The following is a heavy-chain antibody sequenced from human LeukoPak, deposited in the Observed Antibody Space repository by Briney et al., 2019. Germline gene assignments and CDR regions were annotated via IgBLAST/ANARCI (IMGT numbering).Heavy chain of an antibody. Sequence: PGGSLRLSCAASGFTFSSYAMSWVRQAPGKGLEWVSAISGSATTYYADSVRGRFIISRDNSKNTLYLQMNSLRAEDTAVYYCAKGYYDSSGYSHAEYFQHWGQGTLVTVSS. V-gene: IGHV3-23*01. D-gene: IGHD3-22*01. CDR3: AKGYYDSSGYSHAEYFQH. J-gene: IGHJ1*01. CDR2: ISGSATT. CDR1: GFTFSSYA.